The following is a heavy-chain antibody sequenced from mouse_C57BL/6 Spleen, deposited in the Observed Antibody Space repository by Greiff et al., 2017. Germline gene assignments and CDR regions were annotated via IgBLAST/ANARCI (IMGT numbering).Heavy chain of an antibody. V-gene: IGHV1-80*01. CDR1: GYAFSSYW. CDR3: ARREVLRYFDY. D-gene: IGHD1-1*01. J-gene: IGHJ2*01. Sequence: LVESGASVKISCKASGYAFSSYWMNWVKQRPGKGLEWIGQIYPGDGDTNYNGKFKGKATLTADKSSSTAYMQLSSLTSEDSAVYFCARREVLRYFDYWGKGTTLTVSS. CDR2: IYPGDGDT.